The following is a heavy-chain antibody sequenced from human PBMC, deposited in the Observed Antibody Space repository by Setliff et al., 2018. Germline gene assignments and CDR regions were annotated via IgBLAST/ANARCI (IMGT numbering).Heavy chain of an antibody. D-gene: IGHD6-19*01. J-gene: IGHJ2*01. CDR1: GASISSDGYY. Sequence: TLSLTCIVSGASISSDGYYWSWIRQHPGKGLEWIGYIYYNGNTYYNPSLKSRVTISLDTSKNQFSRELSSVTAADTAVYYCARSRTIAVKGGVFAVWGRGTLVTVSS. CDR2: IYYNGNT. V-gene: IGHV4-31*03. CDR3: ARSRTIAVKGGVFAV.